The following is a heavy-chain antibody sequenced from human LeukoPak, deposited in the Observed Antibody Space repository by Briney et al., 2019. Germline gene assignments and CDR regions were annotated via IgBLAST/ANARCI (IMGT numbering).Heavy chain of an antibody. V-gene: IGHV4-30-4*08. J-gene: IGHJ4*02. D-gene: IGHD2-2*01. CDR3: ARETVYTSGGLSFDY. Sequence: SETLSLTCTVSGGSISSGAYYWSWIRQPPGKGLEWIGYMYYSGTTYFNPSLKSRFTISVDTSKNQFSLEVTSVTAADTAVYYCARETVYTSGGLSFDYWGPGTLVTVSS. CDR2: MYYSGTT. CDR1: GGSISSGAYY.